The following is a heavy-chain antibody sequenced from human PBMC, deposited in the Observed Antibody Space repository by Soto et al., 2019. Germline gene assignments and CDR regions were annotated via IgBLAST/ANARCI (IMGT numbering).Heavy chain of an antibody. V-gene: IGHV3-11*01. CDR1: GFTFSDYY. CDR3: ARDGVSSSWFRRYYFDY. CDR2: ISNSGSTI. J-gene: IGHJ4*02. Sequence: PGGSLSLSCAASGFTFSDYYISWIRQAPGKGLEWVSYISNSGSTIYYADSVKGRFTISRDNAKNSLYLQMNSLRAEDTAVYYCARDGVSSSWFRRYYFDYWGKGTLVTVSS. D-gene: IGHD6-13*01.